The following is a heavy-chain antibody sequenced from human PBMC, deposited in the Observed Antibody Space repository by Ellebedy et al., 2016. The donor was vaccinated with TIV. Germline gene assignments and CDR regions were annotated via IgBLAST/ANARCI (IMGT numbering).Heavy chain of an antibody. J-gene: IGHJ6*02. Sequence: MPSETLSLTCTVSGDSISSYYWSWIRQPPGRGLEWIGYIHYSGSTNYNPSLKSRVTISVDTSKNQFSLQLNSVTSEDTAVYYCSKDACGGGKCYGMDVWGQGTTVTVSS. CDR1: GDSISSYY. CDR3: SKDACGGGKCYGMDV. CDR2: IHYSGST. V-gene: IGHV4-59*12. D-gene: IGHD2-15*01.